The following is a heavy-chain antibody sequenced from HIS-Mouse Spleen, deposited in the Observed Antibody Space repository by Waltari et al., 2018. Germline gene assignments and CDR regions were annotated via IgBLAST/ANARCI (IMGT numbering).Heavy chain of an antibody. CDR2: ISYDGSNK. J-gene: IGHJ4*02. Sequence: QVQLVESGGGVVQPGRSLRLSCAASGFTFSRHGMHWVRQAPGKGLEWVAVISYDGSNKYYADSVKGRFTISRDNSKNTLYLQMNSLRAEDTAVYYCAKDKHHAFDYWGQGTLVTVSS. CDR1: GFTFSRHG. V-gene: IGHV3-30*18. CDR3: AKDKHHAFDY.